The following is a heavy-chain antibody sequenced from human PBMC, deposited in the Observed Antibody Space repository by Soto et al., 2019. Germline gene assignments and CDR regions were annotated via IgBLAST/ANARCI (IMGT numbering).Heavy chain of an antibody. CDR1: GDTLSKFW. V-gene: IGHV3-7*04. CDR2: LEEDGSEE. Sequence: GGSLRLSCVASGDTLSKFWMTWVRQAPGKGPEWVATLEEDGSEEYYADSVKGRFTVSRDNGKNSLYLQMTRLRGDDTGLYYCARGGSGGSNYWVYWGQGTLVTVSS. CDR3: ARGGSGGSNYWVY. D-gene: IGHD4-4*01. J-gene: IGHJ4*02.